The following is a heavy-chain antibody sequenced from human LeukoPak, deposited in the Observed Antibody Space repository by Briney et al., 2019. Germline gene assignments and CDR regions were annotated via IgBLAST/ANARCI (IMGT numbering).Heavy chain of an antibody. CDR3: ARVRGYCSSTTCCYDY. Sequence: SSQTLSLTCTVSGGSISSGGYYWSWIRQHPGKGLEWIGYIYYSGSTYYNPSLKSRVTISVDTPKNQFSLRLSSVTAADTAVYYCARVRGYCSSTTCCYDYWGQGTLVTVSS. CDR2: IYYSGST. J-gene: IGHJ4*02. V-gene: IGHV4-31*03. CDR1: GGSISSGGYY. D-gene: IGHD2-2*01.